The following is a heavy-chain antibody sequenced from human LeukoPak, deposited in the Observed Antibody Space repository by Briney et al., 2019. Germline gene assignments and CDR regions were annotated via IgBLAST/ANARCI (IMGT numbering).Heavy chain of an antibody. CDR1: GYTITDYY. CDR3: GRGNKSFDP. CDR2: INPNTGDT. V-gene: IGHV1-2*02. Sequence: EASVKVSCKASGYTITDYYIHWVRQAPGQGLEWIGWINPNTGDTNYAPKFQGRVTMIKDTSTNSAYMELNKLTSDDTAVYYCGRGNKSFDPWGQGTLVTVSS. J-gene: IGHJ5*02.